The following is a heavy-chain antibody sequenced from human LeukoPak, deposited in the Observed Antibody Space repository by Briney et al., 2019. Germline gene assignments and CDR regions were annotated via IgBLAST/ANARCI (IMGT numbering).Heavy chain of an antibody. CDR1: GFTFSDCC. V-gene: IGHV3-74*01. Sequence: PGGSLRLSCAASGFTFSDCCMHWVRQRPGEGLVYASRITTDGSSTTYADSVKGRFTVSRDNAKNTLYLQMNSLRAEDTTVYYCARGASSGNLKDAFDIWAQETMVTVAS. CDR2: ITTDGSST. CDR3: ARGASSGNLKDAFDI. J-gene: IGHJ3*02. D-gene: IGHD3-22*01.